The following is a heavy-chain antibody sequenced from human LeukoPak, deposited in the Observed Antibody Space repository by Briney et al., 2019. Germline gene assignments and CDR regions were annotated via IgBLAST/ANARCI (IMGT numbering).Heavy chain of an antibody. J-gene: IGHJ4*02. V-gene: IGHV4-59*01. Sequence: SETLSLTCTVSGGSISPYYWSWIRQPPGKGLEWIGYIYYSGSTNYNPSLKSRVTISLDTSRNQLSLKLSSVTAADTAVYFCARSGGGSGSYWGRGTLVTVSS. D-gene: IGHD6-19*01. CDR3: ARSGGGSGSY. CDR1: GGSISPYY. CDR2: IYYSGST.